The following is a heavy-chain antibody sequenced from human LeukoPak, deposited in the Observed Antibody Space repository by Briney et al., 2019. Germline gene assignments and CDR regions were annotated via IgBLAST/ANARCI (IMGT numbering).Heavy chain of an antibody. Sequence: SETLSLTCTVSGGSISSYYWSWIGQPPGKGLEWIWYIYYSGSTNYNPSLKSRVTISVDTSKNQFSLKLSSVTAADTAVYYCARGSRSSGWYGRPYNWFDPWGQGTLVTVSS. CDR1: GGSISSYY. V-gene: IGHV4-59*01. J-gene: IGHJ5*02. CDR3: ARGSRSSGWYGRPYNWFDP. CDR2: IYYSGST. D-gene: IGHD6-19*01.